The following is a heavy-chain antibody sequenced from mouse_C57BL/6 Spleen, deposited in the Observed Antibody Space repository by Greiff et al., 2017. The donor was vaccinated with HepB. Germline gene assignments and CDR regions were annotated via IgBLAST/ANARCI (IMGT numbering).Heavy chain of an antibody. V-gene: IGHV1-42*01. CDR2: INPSTGGT. D-gene: IGHD4-1*01. CDR1: GYSFTGYY. CDR3: ARRRTGTSFDY. J-gene: IGHJ2*01. Sequence: VQLQQSGPELVKPGASVKISCKASGYSFTGYYMNWVKQSPEKSLEWIGEINPSTGGTTYNQKFKAKATLTVDKSSSTAYMQLESLTSEDSAVYYCARRRTGTSFDYWGQGTTLTVSS.